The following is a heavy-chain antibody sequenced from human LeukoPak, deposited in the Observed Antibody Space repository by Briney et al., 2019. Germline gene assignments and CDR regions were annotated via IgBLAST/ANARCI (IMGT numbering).Heavy chain of an antibody. J-gene: IGHJ3*02. Sequence: SETLSLTCAVYGGSFSGYYWSWIRQPPGKGLEWIGEINHSGSTNYNPSLMSGVPISVDTSKNQFSLMLSYVTAADKAVYYCARDRHYYDSSGHVAFDIWGQGTMVTVS. CDR1: GGSFSGYY. CDR3: ARDRHYYDSSGHVAFDI. CDR2: INHSGST. D-gene: IGHD3-22*01. V-gene: IGHV4-34*01.